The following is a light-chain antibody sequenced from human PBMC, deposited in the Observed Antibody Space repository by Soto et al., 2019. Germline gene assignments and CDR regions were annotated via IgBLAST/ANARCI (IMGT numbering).Light chain of an antibody. CDR3: QRSST. CDR2: AAS. J-gene: IGKJ2*01. V-gene: IGKV1-39*01. CDR1: QNISDS. Sequence: DIQMTQSPSSLSASVGDRVTITCRASQNISDSLNWYQHKPGQAPKLLIYAASSLQSGVPSRFSGSGSETDFTLTISSLQPEDFASYFCQRSSTFGQGTKL.